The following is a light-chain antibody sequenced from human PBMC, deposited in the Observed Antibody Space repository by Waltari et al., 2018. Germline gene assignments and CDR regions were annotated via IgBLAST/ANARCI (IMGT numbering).Light chain of an antibody. Sequence: DVVMTQSPLSLPVTLGQPATISRRSSQSLVHSDGKTYLNWFQQRPGQSPRRLIYKVFNRDSGVPDRVSGNGSGTDFTLTISRVEAEDVGTYYCMQATQWPLTFGQGTKVEIK. CDR3: MQATQWPLT. V-gene: IGKV2-30*02. CDR1: QSLVHSDGKTY. CDR2: KVF. J-gene: IGKJ1*01.